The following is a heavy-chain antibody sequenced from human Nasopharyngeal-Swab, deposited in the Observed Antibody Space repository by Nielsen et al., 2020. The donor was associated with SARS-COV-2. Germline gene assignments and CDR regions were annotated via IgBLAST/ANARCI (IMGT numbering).Heavy chain of an antibody. CDR3: ARVGPSGYYYGMDV. CDR2: INPNSGGT. Sequence: WVGQAPGQGLEWMGRINPNSGGTNYAQKFQGRVTMTRDTSISTAYMELSRLRSDDTAVYYCARVGPSGYYYGMDVWGQGTTVTVSS. J-gene: IGHJ6*02. D-gene: IGHD6-25*01. V-gene: IGHV1-2*06.